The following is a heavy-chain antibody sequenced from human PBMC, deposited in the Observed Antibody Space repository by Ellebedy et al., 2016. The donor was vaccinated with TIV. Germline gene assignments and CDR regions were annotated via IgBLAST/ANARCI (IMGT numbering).Heavy chain of an antibody. CDR1: GFAFHDYS. D-gene: IGHD5-18*01. CDR2: IAGKSFGGAT. Sequence: GESLKISCTASGFAFHDYSMSWFRQPPGKGLEWVGFIAGKSFGGATEYAASVKGRFTISRDDSTGIAYLQMNSLRTDDTAVYYCARDSYGHTAPPLYWGQGTLVTVSS. J-gene: IGHJ4*02. V-gene: IGHV3-49*03. CDR3: ARDSYGHTAPPLY.